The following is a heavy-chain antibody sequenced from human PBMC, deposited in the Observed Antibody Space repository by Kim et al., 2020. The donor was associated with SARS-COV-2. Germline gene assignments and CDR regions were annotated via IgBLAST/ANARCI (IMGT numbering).Heavy chain of an antibody. CDR2: ISGSSDRI. CDR1: GFTFNTYF. CDR3: AKTGQQLGSTGWLKGLDF. V-gene: IGHV3-23*01. D-gene: IGHD6-19*01. J-gene: IGHJ4*02. Sequence: GGSLRLSCKASGFTFNTYFMAWVRQAPGKGLERVSAISGSSDRIYNADPVKGRFTISRDNSKNTLYPQMNGLRVEDTALYFCAKTGQQLGSTGWLKGLDFWGQGALVTVSS.